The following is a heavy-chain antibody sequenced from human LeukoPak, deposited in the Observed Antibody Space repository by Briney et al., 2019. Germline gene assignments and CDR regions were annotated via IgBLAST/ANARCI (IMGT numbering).Heavy chain of an antibody. V-gene: IGHV3-23*01. Sequence: GGSLRLSCAASGFTFSTYAMNWVRQAPGKGLEWVSTISISGGSTYYADSVKGRFTISRDNTKNTLYLQMNSLRAEDTAVYYCAKDFWTGYFPRDMDVWGKGTTVTVSS. CDR1: GFTFSTYA. J-gene: IGHJ6*03. CDR2: ISISGGST. D-gene: IGHD3/OR15-3a*01. CDR3: AKDFWTGYFPRDMDV.